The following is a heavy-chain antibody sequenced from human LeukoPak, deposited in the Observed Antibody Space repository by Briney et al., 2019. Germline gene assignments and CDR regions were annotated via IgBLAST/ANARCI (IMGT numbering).Heavy chain of an antibody. CDR1: GGSISSSSYY. V-gene: IGHV4-39*07. Sequence: SETLSLTCTVSGGSISSSSYYWGWIRQPPGKGLEWIGSIYYSGSIYYNPSLKSRVTISVDTSNNQFSLKLSSVTAADTAVYYCATFDYGARQTFDYWGQGTLVTVSS. CDR3: ATFDYGARQTFDY. J-gene: IGHJ4*02. CDR2: IYYSGSI. D-gene: IGHD4-17*01.